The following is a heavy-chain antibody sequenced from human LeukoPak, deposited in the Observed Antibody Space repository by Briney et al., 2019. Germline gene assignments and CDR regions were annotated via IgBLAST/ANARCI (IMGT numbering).Heavy chain of an antibody. Sequence: GGSLRLSCAASGFTFTGYTMNWVRQAPGKGLEWVSYISSSSNFIYYADSVKGRFTISRDNAKNSLFLQMNSLRAEDTAVYYCARLGYYSNRNGFDSWGQGTLVTVPS. CDR1: GFTFTGYT. CDR2: ISSSSNFI. V-gene: IGHV3-21*01. D-gene: IGHD4-11*01. J-gene: IGHJ4*02. CDR3: ARLGYYSNRNGFDS.